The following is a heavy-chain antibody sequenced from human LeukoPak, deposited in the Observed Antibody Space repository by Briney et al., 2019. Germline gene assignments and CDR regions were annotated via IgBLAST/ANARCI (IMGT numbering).Heavy chain of an antibody. CDR1: GGTFSSYA. CDR2: IIPIFGTA. CDR3: ARDGGTMVRGVSYGMDV. D-gene: IGHD3-10*01. Sequence: GSSVKVSCKASGGTFSSYAISWVRQAPGQGLEWMGGIIPIFGTANYAQKFQGRVTITADESTSTAYMELSSLRSEDTAVYYCARDGGTMVRGVSYGMDVWGKGTTVTVSS. J-gene: IGHJ6*04. V-gene: IGHV1-69*01.